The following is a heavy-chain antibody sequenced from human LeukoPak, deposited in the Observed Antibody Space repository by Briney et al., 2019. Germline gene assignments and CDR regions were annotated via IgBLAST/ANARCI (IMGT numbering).Heavy chain of an antibody. CDR2: INHSGST. V-gene: IGHV4-34*01. CDR3: ARVLAAAGTSYYFDY. Sequence: SETLSLTCAVYGGSFSSYYWSWIRQPPGKGLERIGKINHSGSTNYNPSLKSRVTISVDTSKNQFSLKLSSVTAADTAVYYCARVLAAAGTSYYFDYWGQGTLVTVSS. J-gene: IGHJ4*02. D-gene: IGHD6-13*01. CDR1: GGSFSSYY.